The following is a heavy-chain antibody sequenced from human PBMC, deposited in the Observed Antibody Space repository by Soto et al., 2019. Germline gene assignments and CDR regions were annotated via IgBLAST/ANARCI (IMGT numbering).Heavy chain of an antibody. J-gene: IGHJ3*02. Sequence: SLTLSLTCAVSGDGVACNSAASNWIRQSPSRGLEWLGRTYYRSKWYNDYAVSVKSRITINPDTSKNQFSLQLNSVTPEDTAVYYCVTETGARAFDIWGQGTMVTASS. D-gene: IGHD7-27*01. CDR2: TYYRSKWYN. CDR3: VTETGARAFDI. V-gene: IGHV6-1*01. CDR1: GDGVACNSAA.